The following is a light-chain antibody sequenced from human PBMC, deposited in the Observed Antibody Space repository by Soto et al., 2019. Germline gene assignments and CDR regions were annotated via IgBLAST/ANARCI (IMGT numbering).Light chain of an antibody. V-gene: IGKV3-20*01. CDR1: QTVSSSS. CDR2: GAS. J-gene: IGKJ1*01. Sequence: DIVLTQSPGTLSLSPGERATLSCRASQTVSSSSLAWYQQKPGQAPGLLIFGASTRAAGFPDRFSGSGSGTDFTLTISRLEPEDFAVYYCQQYGSSPRTFGQGTKVEIK. CDR3: QQYGSSPRT.